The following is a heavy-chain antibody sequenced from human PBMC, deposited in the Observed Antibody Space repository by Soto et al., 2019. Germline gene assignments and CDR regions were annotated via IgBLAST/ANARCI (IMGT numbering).Heavy chain of an antibody. CDR1: GLTFNNYA. Sequence: EVQLLDSGGGLVQPGGSLRLSCAASGLTFNNYAMSWVRQAPGKGLEWVSAISNSGDSTYYADSVKGRFTISRDNSKNTLYLQMSSRRAEDTAVYYCAKVWYSGSGSGDYWGQGTLVTVSS. J-gene: IGHJ4*02. CDR2: ISNSGDST. CDR3: AKVWYSGSGSGDY. D-gene: IGHD3-10*01. V-gene: IGHV3-23*01.